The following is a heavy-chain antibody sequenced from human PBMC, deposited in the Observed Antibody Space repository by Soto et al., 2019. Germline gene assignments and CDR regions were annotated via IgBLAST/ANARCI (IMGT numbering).Heavy chain of an antibody. V-gene: IGHV2-5*02. CDR2: IYWDDSK. CDR1: GFSLSTNGVG. J-gene: IGHJ4*02. Sequence: QITLKESGPTLVKPTQTLTLTCTFSGFSLSTNGVGVGWIRQPPGKALEWLALIYWDDSKEYSPSLKSRLTTPNDTSRNQVVLTMTNMDPVDTATYYCAKKGGGDYILGYWGQGTLVTVSS. D-gene: IGHD4-17*01. CDR3: AKKGGGDYILGY.